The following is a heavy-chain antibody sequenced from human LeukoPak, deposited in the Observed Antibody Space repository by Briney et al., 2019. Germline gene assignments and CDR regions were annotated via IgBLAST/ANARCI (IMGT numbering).Heavy chain of an antibody. CDR2: INHSGST. CDR1: GGSFSGYY. J-gene: IGHJ3*01. Sequence: SETLSLTCAVYGGSFSGYYWSWIRQPPGKGLEWIGEINHSGSTNYNPSLKSRVTISVDTSKNQFSLKLSSVTAADTAVYYCASSSGRGAFDVWDQGTMVTVSS. D-gene: IGHD6-19*01. V-gene: IGHV4-34*01. CDR3: ASSSGRGAFDV.